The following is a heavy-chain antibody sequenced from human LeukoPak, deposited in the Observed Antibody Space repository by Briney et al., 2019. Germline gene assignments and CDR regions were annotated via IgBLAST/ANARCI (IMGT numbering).Heavy chain of an antibody. D-gene: IGHD4-17*01. J-gene: IGHJ4*02. CDR2: ISSSGSTI. CDR3: AKGDPSFLTKVTTGPVDY. V-gene: IGHV3-48*04. CDR1: GFTVSSNS. Sequence: GGSLRLSCTVSGFTVSSNSMSWVRQAPGKGLEWVSYISSSGSTIYYADSVKGRFTISRDNAKNSLYLQMNSLRAEDTAVYYCAKGDPSFLTKVTTGPVDYWGQGTLVTVSS.